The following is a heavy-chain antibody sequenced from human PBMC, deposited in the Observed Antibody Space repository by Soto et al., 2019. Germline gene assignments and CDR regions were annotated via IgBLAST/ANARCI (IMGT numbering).Heavy chain of an antibody. CDR3: ATGLRFLEWLWVMDV. V-gene: IGHV1-24*01. J-gene: IGHJ6*02. Sequence: ASVKVSCKVSGYTLTELSMHWVRQAPGKGLEWMGGFDPEDGETIYAQKFQGRVTMTEDTSTDTAYLELSSLGSEDTAVYYCATGLRFLEWLWVMDVWGQGTTFTVS. CDR1: GYTLTELS. D-gene: IGHD3-3*01. CDR2: FDPEDGET.